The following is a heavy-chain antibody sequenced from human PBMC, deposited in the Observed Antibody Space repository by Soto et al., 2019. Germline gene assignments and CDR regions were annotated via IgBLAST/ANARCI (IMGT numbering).Heavy chain of an antibody. Sequence: GGSLRLSWAASGCTFSNYAIHWVRQAPGKGLEWVAVIASDGKDKRYADSVKGRFTISRDNSKNTVYLQMNSLRTEDTAVYYCAKDGAIAAADYFFDSWGQGSLVTVSS. CDR1: GCTFSNYA. CDR3: AKDGAIAAADYFFDS. D-gene: IGHD6-13*01. CDR2: IASDGKDK. V-gene: IGHV3-30*18. J-gene: IGHJ4*02.